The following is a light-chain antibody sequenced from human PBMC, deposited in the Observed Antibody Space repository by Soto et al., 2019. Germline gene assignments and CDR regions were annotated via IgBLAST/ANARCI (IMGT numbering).Light chain of an antibody. J-gene: IGLJ2*01. CDR2: NYN. V-gene: IGLV1-44*01. CDR3: AAWDDSLNGVI. Sequence: QSALTQPPSASGTPGQRVTISCSGSSSNIGSNTVHWYQHLPGTAPKLLIYNYNQRPSGVPDRFSGSKSGTSASLAISGLQSDDEADYYCAAWDDSLNGVIFGGGTKLTVL. CDR1: SSNIGSNT.